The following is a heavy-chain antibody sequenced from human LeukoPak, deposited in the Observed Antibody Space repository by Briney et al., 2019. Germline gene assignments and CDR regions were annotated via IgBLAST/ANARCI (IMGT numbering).Heavy chain of an antibody. CDR2: VNANGINT. CDR1: GFAFYA. CDR3: AKPISGGLAVSGDWFDP. V-gene: IGHV3-23*01. Sequence: GRSLRLSCAASGFAFYAMTWIRQAPGKGLQWLSTVNANGINTYYADSVRGRFTISRDNSKNTLYLQLNSLRAEDTAIYYCAKPISGGLAVSGDWFDPWGQGTLVTVSS. J-gene: IGHJ5*02. D-gene: IGHD6-19*01.